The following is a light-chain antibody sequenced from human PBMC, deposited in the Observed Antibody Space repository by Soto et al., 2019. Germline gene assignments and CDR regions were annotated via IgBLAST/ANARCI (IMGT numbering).Light chain of an antibody. CDR1: QSISNY. CDR2: AAS. V-gene: IGKV1-39*01. J-gene: IGKJ2*01. CDR3: QQSYNTPFT. Sequence: DIQMTQSPSSLSASVGDRVTLTCRASQSISNYLNWYQQKPGKAPQFLIYAASTLQSGVPSRFSGSGSGTDFTLTISSLQPEDFATYFCQQSYNTPFTFGQGTKLEI.